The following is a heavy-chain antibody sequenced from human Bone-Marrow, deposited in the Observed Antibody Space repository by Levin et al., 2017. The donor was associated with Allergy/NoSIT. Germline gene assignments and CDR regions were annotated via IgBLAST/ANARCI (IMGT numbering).Heavy chain of an antibody. CDR2: IKSKRDGATT. Sequence: GESLKISCAASGFTFNRAWMSWVRQAPGKGLEWVARIKSKRDGATTDYATPVQGRFTISRDDSKNRLYLQMNSLTAEDTAVYYCITDQAYFFGSGARADFWGQGTRVTVSS. D-gene: IGHD3-10*01. CDR1: GFTFNRAW. J-gene: IGHJ4*02. V-gene: IGHV3-15*01. CDR3: ITDQAYFFGSGARADF.